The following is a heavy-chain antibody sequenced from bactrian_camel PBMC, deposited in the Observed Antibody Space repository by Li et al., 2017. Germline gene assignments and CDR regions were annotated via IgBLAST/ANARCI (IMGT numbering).Heavy chain of an antibody. D-gene: IGHD6*01. CDR2: IYRDGWSS. Sequence: HVQLVESGGGLVQPGGSLRLSCVASGFTTSSYYMSWVRQAPGKGLEWVSGIYRDGWSSYYADSVKGRFTISADSAKNTVYLQMNSLKSEDTGLYYCINPRCNGDSCWFSYWGQGTQVTVS. CDR1: GFTTSSYY. CDR3: INPRCNGDSCWFSY. V-gene: IGHV3S5*01. J-gene: IGHJ4*01.